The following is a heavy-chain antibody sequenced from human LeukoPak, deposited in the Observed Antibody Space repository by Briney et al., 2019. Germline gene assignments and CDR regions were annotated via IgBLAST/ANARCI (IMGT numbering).Heavy chain of an antibody. Sequence: SETLSLTCAVYGGSFSGYYWSWIRQPPGKGLEWIGEINHSGGTNYNPSLKSRVTISVDTSKNQFSLKLSSVTAADTAVYYCARVGVATISSYFDYWGQGTLVTVSS. CDR1: GGSFSGYY. V-gene: IGHV4-34*01. D-gene: IGHD5-12*01. CDR2: INHSGGT. CDR3: ARVGVATISSYFDY. J-gene: IGHJ4*02.